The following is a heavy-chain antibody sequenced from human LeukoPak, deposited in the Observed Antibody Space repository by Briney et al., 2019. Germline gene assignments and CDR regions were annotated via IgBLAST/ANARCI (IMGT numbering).Heavy chain of an antibody. CDR3: ARDRPYLSTVKGDY. J-gene: IGHJ4*02. CDR1: GFSFSNAW. Sequence: GGSLRLSCAASGFSFSNAWMSWVRQAPGKGLEWVGRITSKTDGGTTDYGSPVKGRFTISRDDSKNTLYLRMNSLKTEDTALYYCARDRPYLSTVKGDYWGQGTLVTVSP. CDR2: ITSKTDGGTT. V-gene: IGHV3-15*01. D-gene: IGHD4-11*01.